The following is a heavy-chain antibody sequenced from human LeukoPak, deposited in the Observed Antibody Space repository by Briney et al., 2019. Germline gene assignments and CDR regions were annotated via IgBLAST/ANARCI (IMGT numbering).Heavy chain of an antibody. CDR3: ARDHIAAAGRNWFDP. V-gene: IGHV3-7*01. Sequence: PGGSLRLSCAASGFTFSSYWMSWVRQAPGKGLEWVANIKQDGSEKYYVDSVKGRFTISRDNAKNSLYLQMNSLRAEDTAVYYCARDHIAAAGRNWFDPWGQGTLVTVSS. CDR2: IKQDGSEK. CDR1: GFTFSSYW. J-gene: IGHJ5*02. D-gene: IGHD6-13*01.